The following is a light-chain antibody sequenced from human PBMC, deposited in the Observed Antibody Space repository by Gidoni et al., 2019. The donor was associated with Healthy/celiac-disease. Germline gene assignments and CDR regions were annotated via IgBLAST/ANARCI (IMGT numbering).Light chain of an antibody. CDR1: QTVSSRN. J-gene: IGKJ1*01. CDR2: GAS. V-gene: IGKV3-20*01. Sequence: EIVLTHSPGTLSLSPGERATLSCRASQTVSSRNLAWCQQKPGQAPRLLIYGASSRASGVPGRFSGSGSGTDFTLTISRLEPDDFAVYYCQQYLNSPWTFGQGTKVEI. CDR3: QQYLNSPWT.